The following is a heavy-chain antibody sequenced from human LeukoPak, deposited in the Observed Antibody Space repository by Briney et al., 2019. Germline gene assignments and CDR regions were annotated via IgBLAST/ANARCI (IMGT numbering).Heavy chain of an antibody. Sequence: GGSLRLSCAASGFTFSSYGMHWVRQAPGKGLEWVAVIWYDGSNKYYADSVKGRFTISRDNSKNTLYLQMNSLRAEDTAVYYCAREAYCSSTSCYGMDVWGQGTTVTVSS. J-gene: IGHJ6*02. CDR3: AREAYCSSTSCYGMDV. D-gene: IGHD2-2*01. V-gene: IGHV3-33*08. CDR1: GFTFSSYG. CDR2: IWYDGSNK.